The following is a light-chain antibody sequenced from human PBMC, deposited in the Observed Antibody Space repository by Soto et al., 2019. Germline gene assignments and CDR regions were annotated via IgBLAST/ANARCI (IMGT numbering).Light chain of an antibody. Sequence: DIQMTQSPSSLSASVGDRVTITCRASQDIAYSLAWYQQKPGKAPKFLIYGASSFQSGVPSRFSGSGSGTDFTLIISSQQPEDFATYYCQNYPNAPITFGQATLLEIK. V-gene: IGKV1-27*01. J-gene: IGKJ5*01. CDR1: QDIAYS. CDR2: GAS. CDR3: QNYPNAPIT.